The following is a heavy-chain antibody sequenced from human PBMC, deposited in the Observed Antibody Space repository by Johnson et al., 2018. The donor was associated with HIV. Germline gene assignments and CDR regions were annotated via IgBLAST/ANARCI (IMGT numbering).Heavy chain of an antibody. V-gene: IGHV3-74*02. CDR3: VRDTGYCSGGRCDDAFDV. Sequence: VQLVESGGGLVQPGGSLRLSCGASGFSVSDSYMNWVRQAPGKGLVWVSRVNSDGSSLSYADSVKGRFTISRDNAKNSLYLQMNSLRAEDTALYYCVRDTGYCSGGRCDDAFDVWGQGTVVTVSS. CDR1: GFSVSDSY. D-gene: IGHD2-15*01. J-gene: IGHJ3*01. CDR2: VNSDGSSL.